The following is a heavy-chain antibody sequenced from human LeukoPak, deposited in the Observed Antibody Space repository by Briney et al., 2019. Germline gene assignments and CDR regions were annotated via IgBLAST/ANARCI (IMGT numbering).Heavy chain of an antibody. J-gene: IGHJ4*02. CDR2: SYYSGST. CDR3: ARRSLNGGADY. CDR1: GGSISSSSYY. D-gene: IGHD4-23*01. V-gene: IGHV4-39*01. Sequence: PSETLSLTCTVSGGSISSSSYYWGWIRQPPGKGLEWIGSSYYSGSTYYNPSLKSRVTISVDTSKNQFSLKLSSVTAADTAVYYCARRSLNGGADYWGQGTLVTVSS.